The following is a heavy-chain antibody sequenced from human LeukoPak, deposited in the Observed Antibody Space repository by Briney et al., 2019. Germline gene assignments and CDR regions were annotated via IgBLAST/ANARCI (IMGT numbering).Heavy chain of an antibody. V-gene: IGHV3-11*01. Sequence: GGSLRLSCAASGFTFSDYYMSWIRQPPGKGLEWVSYISSSGTTIYYADSVRGRFTVSRDNAKNSLYLQMDSLSAEDTAVYYCTSLRGVNRWGQGTLVTVSS. CDR2: ISSSGTTI. D-gene: IGHD3-10*01. CDR3: TSLRGVNR. CDR1: GFTFSDYY. J-gene: IGHJ4*02.